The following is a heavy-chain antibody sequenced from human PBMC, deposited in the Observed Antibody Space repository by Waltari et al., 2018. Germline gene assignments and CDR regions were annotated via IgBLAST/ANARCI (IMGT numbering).Heavy chain of an antibody. Sequence: QVQLAQSGSELKKHGASVKISCKACGYTFTDYAINWVRQAPGQGLELMGWITTNTGNPTYAEGFTGRFVFSLDTSVSTAYLQVTSLKTEDSAVYYCAREVVPPHTIVVNWFDPWGQGTLVTVSS. CDR3: AREVVPPHTIVVNWFDP. D-gene: IGHD2-2*01. CDR1: GYTFTDYA. V-gene: IGHV7-4-1*02. J-gene: IGHJ5*02. CDR2: ITTNTGNP.